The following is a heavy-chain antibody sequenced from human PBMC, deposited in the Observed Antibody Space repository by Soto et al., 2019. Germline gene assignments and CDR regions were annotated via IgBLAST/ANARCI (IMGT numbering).Heavy chain of an antibody. V-gene: IGHV1-69*13. CDR3: ARELRKTRRYYYYYYRMDV. CDR2: IIPIFGTA. CDR1: GGTFSSYA. D-gene: IGHD5-12*01. Sequence: SVKVSCKASGGTFSSYAISWVRQAPGQGXEWMGGIIPIFGTANYAQKFQGRVTITADESTSTAYMELSSLRSEDTAVYYCARELRKTRRYYYYYYRMDVWGQGTTVTVSS. J-gene: IGHJ6*02.